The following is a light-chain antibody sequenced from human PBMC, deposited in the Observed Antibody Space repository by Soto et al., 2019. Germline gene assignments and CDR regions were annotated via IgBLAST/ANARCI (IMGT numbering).Light chain of an antibody. V-gene: IGKV1-5*01. Sequence: DIHMTQSPSTLSASVGDRVTITCRASQSISSWLAWYQQKPGKAPKLLIYDAYSLESGTPSRFSGRRSGTEFTLTIASVQPEDFATYYCQQYSSYSPLTFGGGTRLEIK. CDR3: QQYSSYSPLT. CDR2: DAY. J-gene: IGKJ5*01. CDR1: QSISSW.